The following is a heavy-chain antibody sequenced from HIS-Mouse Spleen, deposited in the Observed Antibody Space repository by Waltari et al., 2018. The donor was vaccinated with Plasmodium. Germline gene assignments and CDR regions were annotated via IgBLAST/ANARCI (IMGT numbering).Heavy chain of an antibody. J-gene: IGHJ4*02. CDR3: ARDRITGTSYFDY. CDR1: GGSISSSSYY. D-gene: IGHD1-7*01. V-gene: IGHV4-39*07. CDR2: IYYSGST. Sequence: QLQLQESGPGLVKPSETLSLTCTVPGGSISSSSYYWGWNRQPPGKGLEWIGRIYYSGSTDYNPSLKSRVTISVDTAKNQFSLKLSSVTAADTAVYYCARDRITGTSYFDYWGQGTLVTVSS.